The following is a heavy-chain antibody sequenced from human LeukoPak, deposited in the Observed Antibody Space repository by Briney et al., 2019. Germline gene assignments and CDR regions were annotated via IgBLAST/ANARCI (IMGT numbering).Heavy chain of an antibody. D-gene: IGHD6-6*01. CDR1: RFTFSDYY. V-gene: IGHV3-11*01. CDR2: ISSSGTAI. Sequence: GGSLRLSCAASRFTFSDYYMSWIRQAPGKGLEWVSYISSSGTAIYYADSVKGRFTISRDNAKNSLYLQMNSLRAEDTAVYYCARHVVAARSTPFDYWGQGTLVTVSS. CDR3: ARHVVAARSTPFDY. J-gene: IGHJ4*02.